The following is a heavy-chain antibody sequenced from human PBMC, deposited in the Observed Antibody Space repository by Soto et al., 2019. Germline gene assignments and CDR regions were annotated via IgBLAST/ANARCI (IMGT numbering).Heavy chain of an antibody. D-gene: IGHD6-13*01. V-gene: IGHV1-69*13. Sequence: ASVKVSCKASGGNFSSYAISWVRQAPGQGLEWMGGIIPIFGTANYAQKFPGRVTITADESTSTAYMELSSLRSEDTAVYYCARSHSSSWYGMDVWGQGTTVTVSS. CDR2: IIPIFGTA. J-gene: IGHJ6*02. CDR1: GGNFSSYA. CDR3: ARSHSSSWYGMDV.